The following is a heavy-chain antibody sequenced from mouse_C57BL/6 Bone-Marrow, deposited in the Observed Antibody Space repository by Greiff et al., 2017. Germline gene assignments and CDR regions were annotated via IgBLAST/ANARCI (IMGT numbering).Heavy chain of an antibody. CDR1: GFTFSSYG. J-gene: IGHJ4*01. V-gene: IGHV5-6*01. CDR3: ARQFRLRRRGKLMDY. D-gene: IGHD2-4*01. CDR2: ISSGGSYT. Sequence: EVQRVESGGDLVKPGGSLKLSCAASGFTFSSYGMSWVRQTPDKRLEWVATISSGGSYTYYPDSVKGRFTIARDNAKNTLYLQMSSLKSEDTAMYYCARQFRLRRRGKLMDYWGQGTSVTVSS.